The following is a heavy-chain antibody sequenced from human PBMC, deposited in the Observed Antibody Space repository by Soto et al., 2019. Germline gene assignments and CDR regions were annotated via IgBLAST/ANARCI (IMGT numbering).Heavy chain of an antibody. CDR2: IIPISDTT. Sequence: QVQLVQSGAEVKKPGSSVTVSCKASGGTFSSYAISWVRQAPGQGLEWMGGIIPISDTTNYAQQFQGRVTITADESTSTAYMELSSLRSEDTAVYYCARSQGSSTSLEIYYYYYYGIDVWGQGTTVTVSS. V-gene: IGHV1-69*01. CDR1: GGTFSSYA. D-gene: IGHD2-2*01. CDR3: ARSQGSSTSLEIYYYYYYGIDV. J-gene: IGHJ6*02.